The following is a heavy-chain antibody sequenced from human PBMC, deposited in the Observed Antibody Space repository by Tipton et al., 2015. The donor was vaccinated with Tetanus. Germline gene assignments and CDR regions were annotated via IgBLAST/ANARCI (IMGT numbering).Heavy chain of an antibody. CDR1: GGSISSYY. CDR2: IYYSGST. D-gene: IGHD3-10*01. CDR3: ARDYFGSGSNYYFDY. V-gene: IGHV4-59*01. Sequence: TLSLTCTVSGGSISSYYWSWIRQPSGKGLEWIGYIYYSGSTNYNPSLKSRVTISVDTSKNQFSLKLSSVTAADTAVYYCARDYFGSGSNYYFDYWGQGSQVSVSS. J-gene: IGHJ4*02.